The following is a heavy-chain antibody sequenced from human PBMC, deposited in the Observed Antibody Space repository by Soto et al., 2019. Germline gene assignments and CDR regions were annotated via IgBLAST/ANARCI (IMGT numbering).Heavy chain of an antibody. Sequence: EASVKVSCKASGYTFTSYAMHWVRQAPGQRLEWMGWINAGNGNTKYSQKFQGRVTITRDTSASTAYMELSSLRSEDTAVYYCARDRSMTTSWIDPWGQGTLVTVP. V-gene: IGHV1-3*01. J-gene: IGHJ5*02. CDR1: GYTFTSYA. CDR2: INAGNGNT. D-gene: IGHD4-17*01. CDR3: ARDRSMTTSWIDP.